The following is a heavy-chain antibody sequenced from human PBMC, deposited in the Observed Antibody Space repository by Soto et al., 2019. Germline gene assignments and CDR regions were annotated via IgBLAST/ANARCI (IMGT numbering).Heavy chain of an antibody. CDR1: GFTFSRFW. Sequence: GGSLRLSCAASGFTFSRFWMHWVRQAPGMGLVWVSRINSDGSSTNYADSVKGRFTISRDNAKNTLYLQMNSLRAEDTAVYYCARAGGSCSGGSCTHYYFYGIDVCGQGTTVTVAS. CDR3: ARAGGSCSGGSCTHYYFYGIDV. D-gene: IGHD2-15*01. CDR2: INSDGSST. J-gene: IGHJ6*02. V-gene: IGHV3-74*01.